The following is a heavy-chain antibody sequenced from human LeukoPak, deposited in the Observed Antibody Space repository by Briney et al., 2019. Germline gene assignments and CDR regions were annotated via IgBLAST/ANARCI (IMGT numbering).Heavy chain of an antibody. CDR1: GYSFTTSW. Sequence: GESLKISCRGSGYSFTTSWIGWVRQMPGKGLEWMGIIYPHDSDTRYSPSFQGQVTISADKSVNTAYLQWSSLQASDTAMYFCARLITIFGVVGYFDFWGQGTLVTVSS. V-gene: IGHV5-51*01. J-gene: IGHJ4*02. CDR3: ARLITIFGVVGYFDF. D-gene: IGHD3-3*01. CDR2: IYPHDSDT.